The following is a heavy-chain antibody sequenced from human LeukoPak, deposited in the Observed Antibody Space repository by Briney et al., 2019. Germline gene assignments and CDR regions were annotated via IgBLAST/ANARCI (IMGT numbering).Heavy chain of an antibody. Sequence: SETLSLTCTVSGGSISSGDYYWSWIRQPPGKGLEWIGYIYYSGSTYYNPSLKSRVTISVDTSKNQFSLKLSSVTAADTAVYYCARGEGSSWYTGDYWGQGTLVTVSS. D-gene: IGHD6-13*01. J-gene: IGHJ4*02. CDR2: IYYSGST. CDR3: ARGEGSSWYTGDY. V-gene: IGHV4-30-4*01. CDR1: GGSISSGDYY.